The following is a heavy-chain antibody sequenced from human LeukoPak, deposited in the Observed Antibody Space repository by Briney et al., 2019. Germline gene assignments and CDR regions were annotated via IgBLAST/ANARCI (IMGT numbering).Heavy chain of an antibody. CDR1: GFTFSSYA. Sequence: PEGSLRLSCAASGFTFSSYAMSWVRQAPGKGLEWVSAISGSGGSTYYADSVKGRFTISRDNSKNTLYLQMNSLRAEDTAVYYCAASVVAAKEFDYWGQGTLVSASS. CDR3: AASVVAAKEFDY. D-gene: IGHD2-15*01. J-gene: IGHJ4*02. CDR2: ISGSGGST. V-gene: IGHV3-23*01.